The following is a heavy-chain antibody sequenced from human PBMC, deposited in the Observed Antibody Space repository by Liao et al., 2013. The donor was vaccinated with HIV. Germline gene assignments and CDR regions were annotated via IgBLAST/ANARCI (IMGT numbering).Heavy chain of an antibody. Sequence: QVQLQESGPGLVKPSETLSLTCAVYGGSFSAYYWSWIRQPPGKGLEWIGEINHSGAPTTTPSLKSRVTISVDTSKNQFSLKLSSVTAADTAVYYCARSHSGFWSGSYGAEYFQHWGQGTLVTVSS. D-gene: IGHD3-3*01. CDR2: INHSGAP. CDR1: GGSFSAYY. CDR3: ARSHSGFWSGSYGAEYFQH. J-gene: IGHJ1*01. V-gene: IGHV4-34*10.